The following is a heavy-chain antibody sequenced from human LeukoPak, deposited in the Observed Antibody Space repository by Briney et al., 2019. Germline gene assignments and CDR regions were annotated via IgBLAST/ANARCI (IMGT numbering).Heavy chain of an antibody. CDR1: GFTFTGYY. Sequence: GASVKVPCKASGFTFTGYYMHWVRQAPGQGLEWMGWINPNSGGTNYAQKFQGRVTMTRDTSISTAYMELSRLRSDDTAVYYCARDWGIAAAGGYWGQGTLVTVSS. J-gene: IGHJ4*02. CDR3: ARDWGIAAAGGY. D-gene: IGHD6-13*01. CDR2: INPNSGGT. V-gene: IGHV1-2*02.